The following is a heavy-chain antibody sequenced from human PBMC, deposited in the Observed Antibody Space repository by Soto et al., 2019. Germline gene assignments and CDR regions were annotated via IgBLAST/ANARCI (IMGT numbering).Heavy chain of an antibody. CDR3: AKDRERDAWYEDY. CDR2: ISGSDGST. CDR1: GFTFSSYD. J-gene: IGHJ4*02. Sequence: EVQLVESGGGLVQPGGSLRLFCAGSGFTFSSYDMHWVRQATGKGLEWVSVISGSDGSTYYADSVKGRFTISRDNSKNTLYLHMNSLRAEDTAVYYCAKDRERDAWYEDYWGQGTLVTVSS. V-gene: IGHV3-23*04. D-gene: IGHD6-13*01.